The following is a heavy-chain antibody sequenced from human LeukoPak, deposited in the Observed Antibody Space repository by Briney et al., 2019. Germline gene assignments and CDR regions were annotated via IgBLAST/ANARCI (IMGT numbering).Heavy chain of an antibody. CDR2: IDWDDDK. J-gene: IGHJ3*02. Sequence: ESGPALVKPTQTLTLTCTFSGFSLSTSGMCVSWIRQPPGKALEWLARIDWDDDKYYSTSLKTRLTISKDTSKNQVVLTMTNMDPVDTATYYCARNIKTLRYFDWTDAFDIWGQGTMVTVSS. CDR1: GFSLSTSGMC. D-gene: IGHD3-9*01. CDR3: ARNIKTLRYFDWTDAFDI. V-gene: IGHV2-70*11.